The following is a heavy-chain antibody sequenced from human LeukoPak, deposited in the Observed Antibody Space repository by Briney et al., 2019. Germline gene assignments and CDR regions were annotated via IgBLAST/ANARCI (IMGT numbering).Heavy chain of an antibody. J-gene: IGHJ1*01. CDR3: ARDWVPRAYGVVRVFHY. V-gene: IGHV3-21*01. CDR1: GFTFSSYS. D-gene: IGHD3-3*01. Sequence: GGSLRLSCAASGFTFSSYSMNCVRQAPGKGLEWVSSISSSSSYIYYADSVKGRFTISRDNAKNSLYLQMNSLRAEDTAVYYCARDWVPRAYGVVRVFHYWGQGTLVTVSS. CDR2: ISSSSSYI.